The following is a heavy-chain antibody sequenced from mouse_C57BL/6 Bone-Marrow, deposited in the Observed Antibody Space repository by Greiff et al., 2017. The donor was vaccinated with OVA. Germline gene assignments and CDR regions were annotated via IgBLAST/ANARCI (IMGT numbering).Heavy chain of an antibody. J-gene: IGHJ3*01. Sequence: VQRVESGPGLVKPSQSLFLTCSITGFPITSGYYWIWLRPSPGKPLEWVGYITHSGETFYQPPLQRPITITRETSKNQFFLQLNSVTTEDTAMYYCAGAYWGQGTLVTVSA. CDR3: AGAY. CDR1: GFPITSGYY. CDR2: ITHSGET. V-gene: IGHV12-3*01.